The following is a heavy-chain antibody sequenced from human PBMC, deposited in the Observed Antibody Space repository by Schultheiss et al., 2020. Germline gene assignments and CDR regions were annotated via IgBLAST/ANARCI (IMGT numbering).Heavy chain of an antibody. CDR2: ISPYTGNT. J-gene: IGHJ4*02. CDR1: GYTFTSYD. Sequence: ASVKVSCKASGYTFTSYDINWVRQATGQGLEWVGWISPYTGNTNYAQKFQGRVTMTRDTSISTAYMELSRLRSDDTAVYYCARGWYYGSGSYYNEGNFDYWGQGTLVTVSS. V-gene: IGHV1-2*02. CDR3: ARGWYYGSGSYYNEGNFDY. D-gene: IGHD3-10*01.